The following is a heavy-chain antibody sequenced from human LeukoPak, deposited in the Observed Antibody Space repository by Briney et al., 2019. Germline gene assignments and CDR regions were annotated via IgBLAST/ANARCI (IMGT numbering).Heavy chain of an antibody. CDR1: GGSISSSNW. V-gene: IGHV4-4*02. D-gene: IGHD3-10*01. Sequence: SGTLALTCAVSGGSISSSNWWSWVRQPPGKGLEWIGEIYHGGSTNYNPSLKSRVAMSVDRSRNQFSLQLSSVTAADTAVYYCAKGEDHGSGTVHFASWGQGTLVTVSS. J-gene: IGHJ4*02. CDR2: IYHGGST. CDR3: AKGEDHGSGTVHFAS.